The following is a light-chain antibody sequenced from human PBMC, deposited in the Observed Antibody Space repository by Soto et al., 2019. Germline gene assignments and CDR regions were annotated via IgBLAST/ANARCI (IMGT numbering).Light chain of an antibody. Sequence: DIVMTQSPGSLAVSLGERATINCKSSQSVLYSSNNKNYLAWYQQKPGQPPKLLIYWASTRESGVPDRFSGSGSATDFTLTISSLQDEDVAVYYCQQYYSSPWTFGQGTKVEIK. CDR3: QQYYSSPWT. V-gene: IGKV4-1*01. CDR2: WAS. CDR1: QSVLYSSNNKNY. J-gene: IGKJ1*01.